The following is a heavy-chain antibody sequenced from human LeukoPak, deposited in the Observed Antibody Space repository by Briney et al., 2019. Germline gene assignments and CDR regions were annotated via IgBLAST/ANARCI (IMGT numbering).Heavy chain of an antibody. J-gene: IGHJ2*01. Sequence: GGSLRLSCAASGFTFSSYAMSWVRQAPGKGLEWVSAISGSGGSTYYADSVKGRFTISRDSSKNTLYLQMNSLRAEDTAVYYCAKDGSITMVRGVRFYWYFDLWGRGTLVTVSS. D-gene: IGHD3-10*01. V-gene: IGHV3-23*01. CDR3: AKDGSITMVRGVRFYWYFDL. CDR2: ISGSGGST. CDR1: GFTFSSYA.